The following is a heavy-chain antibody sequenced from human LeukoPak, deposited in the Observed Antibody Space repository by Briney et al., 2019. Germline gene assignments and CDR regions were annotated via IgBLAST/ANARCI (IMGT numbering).Heavy chain of an antibody. J-gene: IGHJ4*02. D-gene: IGHD2-2*01. CDR3: ARVGVEGASCYDY. CDR1: GYTFTGYS. CDR2: INPNSGVT. V-gene: IGHV1-2*02. Sequence: GASVKVSCKASGYTFTGYSMHWVRQAPGQGLEWVGWINPNSGVTNYAQKFQGRVTMTRDTSISTAYMELSSLRSDDTAVYYCARVGVEGASCYDYWGQGTLVTVSS.